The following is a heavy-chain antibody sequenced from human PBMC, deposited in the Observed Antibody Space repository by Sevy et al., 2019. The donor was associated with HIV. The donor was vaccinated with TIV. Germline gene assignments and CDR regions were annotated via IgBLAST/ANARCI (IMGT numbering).Heavy chain of an antibody. CDR2: ISYDGSNK. J-gene: IGHJ6*02. CDR1: GFTFSSYG. Sequence: GGSLRLSCAASGFTFSSYGMHWVRQAPGKGLEWVAVISYDGSNKYYADSVKDRFTISRDNSKNTLYLQMNSLRAEDTAVYYCAKDRGVTTDYYYYGMDVWGQGTTVTVSS. D-gene: IGHD4-4*01. V-gene: IGHV3-30*18. CDR3: AKDRGVTTDYYYYGMDV.